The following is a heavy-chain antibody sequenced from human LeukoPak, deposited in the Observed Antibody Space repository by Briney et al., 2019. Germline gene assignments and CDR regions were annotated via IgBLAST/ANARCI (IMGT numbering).Heavy chain of an antibody. J-gene: IGHJ1*01. Sequence: ASVKVSCKASGYTFTSSGISWVRQAPGQGLEWMGWINPNSGDTNFAQKFQGRVTMTRDTSISTVYMELSRLRSDDTAVFYCARGYYDSSDFEYFQHWGQGTLVTVSS. CDR3: ARGYYDSSDFEYFQH. V-gene: IGHV1-2*02. D-gene: IGHD3-22*01. CDR2: INPNSGDT. CDR1: GYTFTSSG.